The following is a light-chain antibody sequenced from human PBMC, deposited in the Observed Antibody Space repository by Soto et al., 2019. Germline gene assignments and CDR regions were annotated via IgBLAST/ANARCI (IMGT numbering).Light chain of an antibody. CDR2: GTF. CDR3: QQYGSWT. J-gene: IGKJ1*01. Sequence: EIVLTQSPGTLSVSPGERATLSCRASETISSDKLAWYQQKPGQPPSLLIYGTFSRATGIPDRFSGSGSGTDFTLTISTLEPEDPAIYYCQQYGSWTFGQGTKVEI. V-gene: IGKV3-20*01. CDR1: ETISSDK.